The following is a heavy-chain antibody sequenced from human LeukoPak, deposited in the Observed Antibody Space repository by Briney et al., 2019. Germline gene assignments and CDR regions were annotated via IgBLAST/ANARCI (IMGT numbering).Heavy chain of an antibody. J-gene: IGHJ4*02. CDR1: GFTFSSYA. CDR2: ISYDGSNK. Sequence: GGSLRLSCAASGFTFSSYAMHWVRQAPGKGLEWVAVISYDGSNKYYADSVKGRFTISRDNSKNTLYLQMNSLRAEDTAVYYCARDHLDTFDYWGQGTLVTVSS. CDR3: ARDHLDTFDY. V-gene: IGHV3-30-3*01.